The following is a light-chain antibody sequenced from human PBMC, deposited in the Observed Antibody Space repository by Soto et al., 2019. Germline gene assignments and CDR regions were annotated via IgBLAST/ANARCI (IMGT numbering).Light chain of an antibody. CDR1: QGIRND. J-gene: IGKJ3*01. V-gene: IGKV1-6*01. Sequence: AIQMTQSPSSLSASVGDRVTTPPPPRQGIRNDLDWFQQKPGKAPKLLIYAASNLQSGVPARFSGSGSGTDFTLTISSLQPEDFATYYCLQKYFYPFTFGPGTKVDIK. CDR2: AAS. CDR3: LQKYFYPFT.